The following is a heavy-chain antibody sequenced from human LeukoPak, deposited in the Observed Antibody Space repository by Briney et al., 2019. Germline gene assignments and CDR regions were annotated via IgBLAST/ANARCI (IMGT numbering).Heavy chain of an antibody. CDR1: GGSISSSNW. CDR3: ARVLTPRYCSGGSCRKFDY. J-gene: IGHJ4*02. CDR2: IYHSGST. Sequence: PSGTLSLTCAVSGGSISSSNWWSWVRQPPGKGLEWIGEIYHSGSTNYNPSLKSRVTISVDKSTTQFSLKLSSVTAADTAVYYCARVLTPRYCSGGSCRKFDYWGQGTLVTVSS. V-gene: IGHV4-4*02. D-gene: IGHD2-15*01.